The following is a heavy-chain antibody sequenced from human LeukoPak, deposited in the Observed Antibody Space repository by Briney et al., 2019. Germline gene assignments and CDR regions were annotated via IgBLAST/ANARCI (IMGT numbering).Heavy chain of an antibody. D-gene: IGHD6-19*01. Sequence: SQTLSPTCAISGDSVSSNSAAWNWIRQSPSRGLEWLGRTYYRSKWYNDYAVSVKSRITINPDTSKNQFSLQLNSVTPEDTAVYYCARDVSRSEDSSGWYDWFDPWGQGTLVTVSS. V-gene: IGHV6-1*01. CDR3: ARDVSRSEDSSGWYDWFDP. CDR2: TYYRSKWYN. J-gene: IGHJ5*02. CDR1: GDSVSSNSAA.